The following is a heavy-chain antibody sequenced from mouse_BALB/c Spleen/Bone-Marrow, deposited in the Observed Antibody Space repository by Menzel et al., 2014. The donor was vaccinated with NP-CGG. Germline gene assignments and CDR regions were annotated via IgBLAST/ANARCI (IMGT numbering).Heavy chain of an antibody. Sequence: EVKLVESGGGLVQPGDSLRLSCATSGFTFSDFYMEWVRQPPWKRLEWIAASRNKAKHYTTEYSASVKGRFIVSRDTSQSTLYLQMNALRAEDTAIYYCARDVGYGNYFVYWGQGTLVTVSA. CDR2: SRNKAKHYTT. D-gene: IGHD2-10*02. CDR1: GFTFSDFY. J-gene: IGHJ3*01. CDR3: ARDVGYGNYFVY. V-gene: IGHV7-1*02.